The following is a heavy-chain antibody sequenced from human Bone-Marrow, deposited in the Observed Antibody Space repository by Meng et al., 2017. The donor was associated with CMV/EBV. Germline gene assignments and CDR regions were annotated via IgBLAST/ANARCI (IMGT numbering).Heavy chain of an antibody. Sequence: GESLKISCAASGFTFSSYWMSWVRQAPGKGLEWVSVIYSGGSTYYADSVKGRFTISRDNSKNTLYLQMNSLRAEDTAVYYCAKGLGYSSSGGGIDYWGHGTLVTVSS. D-gene: IGHD6-6*01. CDR3: AKGLGYSSSGGGIDY. V-gene: IGHV3-66*02. CDR1: GFTFSSYW. CDR2: IYSGGST. J-gene: IGHJ4*03.